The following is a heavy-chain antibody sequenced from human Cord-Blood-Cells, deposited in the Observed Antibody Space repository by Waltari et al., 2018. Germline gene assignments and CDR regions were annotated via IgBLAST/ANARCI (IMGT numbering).Heavy chain of an antibody. D-gene: IGHD1-26*01. J-gene: IGHJ4*02. Sequence: QVQLVESGGGVVQPGRSLRLSCAASGFTFSSYAMHWVRQAPGEGLEGGAVISYVGSNKYDADSVNGRFTISRDNAKNTLYLRMNSLRAEDTAVYYCAGGSYYFYYWGQGTLVTVSS. V-gene: IGHV3-30-3*01. CDR3: AGGSYYFYY. CDR1: GFTFSSYA. CDR2: ISYVGSNK.